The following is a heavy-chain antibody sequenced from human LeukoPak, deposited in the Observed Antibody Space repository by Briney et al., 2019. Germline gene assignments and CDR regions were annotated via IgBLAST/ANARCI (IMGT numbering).Heavy chain of an antibody. CDR1: RGSPRGYY. CDR2: INHSGST. D-gene: IGHD3-3*01. V-gene: IGHV4-34*01. J-gene: IGHJ4*02. Sequence: SQTLSLTSALYRGSPRGYYWSWIRQPPGTGVEGMGGINHSGSTSYNTSPSSRVTISVLTSKNQFSLKLSSVTAADTAVYYCARELVDYDFWSGYYPKYYFDYWGQGTLVTVSS. CDR3: ARELVDYDFWSGYYPKYYFDY.